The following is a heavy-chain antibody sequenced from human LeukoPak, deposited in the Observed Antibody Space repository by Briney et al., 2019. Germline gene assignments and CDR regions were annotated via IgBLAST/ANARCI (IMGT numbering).Heavy chain of an antibody. V-gene: IGHV1-2*02. J-gene: IGHJ4*02. Sequence: ASATVSCTASGYTFTAYYLHWVRQAPAQGLEWMGWINLNTGGTKYAQKFQGRVIMTRDTSISAAYEEVTRLRSDDTAVYFCARALVPVAQRRSFWGQGTLVTVSS. CDR2: INLNTGGT. CDR1: GYTFTAYY. CDR3: ARALVPVAQRRSF. D-gene: IGHD1-26*01.